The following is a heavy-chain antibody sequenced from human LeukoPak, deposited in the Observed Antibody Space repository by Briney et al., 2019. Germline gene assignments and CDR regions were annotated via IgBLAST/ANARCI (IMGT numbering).Heavy chain of an antibody. D-gene: IGHD2-15*01. CDR3: TRDCSGGSCWGDAFDI. V-gene: IGHV3-49*04. Sequence: PGRSLRLSCIASGFTFGDYAMSWVRQAPGKGLEWVGFIRSKAYGGTTEYAASVKSRFSISRDDSKRIAYLQMNSLRTEDTAVFYCTRDCSGGSCWGDAFDIWGQGTMVTVSS. CDR2: IRSKAYGGTT. J-gene: IGHJ3*02. CDR1: GFTFGDYA.